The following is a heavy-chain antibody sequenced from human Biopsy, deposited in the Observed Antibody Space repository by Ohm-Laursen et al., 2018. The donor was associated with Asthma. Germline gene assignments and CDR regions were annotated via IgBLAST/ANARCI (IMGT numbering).Heavy chain of an antibody. J-gene: IGHJ3*02. CDR2: INAGNGNT. V-gene: IGHV1-3*01. Sequence: ASVKVSCKASGYTFINYAIHWVRQAPGQRLECMGWINAGNGNTKYSQKFQGRVTISRDTSASTAYMDLSSLRSEDTAVYYCARTYYDFLAGQVNDAFAMWGQGAMVTVSS. CDR1: GYTFINYA. CDR3: ARTYYDFLAGQVNDAFAM. D-gene: IGHD3-9*01.